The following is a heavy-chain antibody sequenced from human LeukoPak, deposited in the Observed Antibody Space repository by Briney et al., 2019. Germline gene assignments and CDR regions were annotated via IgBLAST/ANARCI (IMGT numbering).Heavy chain of an antibody. J-gene: IGHJ4*02. CDR3: ARAGGSSWYAPADY. V-gene: IGHV3-53*01. Sequence: GGSLRLSCAASGFTVSSNYMSWVRQAPGKGLEWVSVIYSGGSTYYADSVKGRFTISRDNSKNTLYLQMNSLRAEDTAVYYCARAGGSSWYAPADYWGQGTLVTVSS. CDR2: IYSGGST. D-gene: IGHD6-13*01. CDR1: GFTVSSNY.